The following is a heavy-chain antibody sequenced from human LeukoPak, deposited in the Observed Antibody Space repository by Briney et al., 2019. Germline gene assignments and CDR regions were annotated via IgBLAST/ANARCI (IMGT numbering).Heavy chain of an antibody. D-gene: IGHD2-2*01. CDR2: IYYSGST. CDR3: ARVVVVPAAIGYYYYYMDV. CDR1: GGSISSSSYY. V-gene: IGHV4-39*07. J-gene: IGHJ6*03. Sequence: SETLSLPCTVSGGSISSSSYYWGWIRQPPGKGLEWIGSIYYSGSTYYNPSLKSRVTISVDTSKNQFSLKLSSVTAADTAVYYCARVVVVPAAIGYYYYYMDVWGKGTTVTVSS.